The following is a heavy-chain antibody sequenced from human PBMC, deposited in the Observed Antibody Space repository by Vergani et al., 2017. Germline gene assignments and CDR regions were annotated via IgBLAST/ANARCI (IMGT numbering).Heavy chain of an antibody. D-gene: IGHD5-12*01. CDR1: GDSISSKNC. CDR3: ATIGYRRWGYYFDY. V-gene: IGHV4-4*03. CDR2: ICHTEDT. J-gene: IGHJ4*02. Sequence: QVQLQESGPGVVKPPGTLSLTCAVSGDSISSKNCWTWVRQPPGKGLEWIGEICHTEDTKYSPSLKSRVTVSVDESRNLFSLRLNTVNAADTADYYCATIGYRRWGYYFDYWGQGILVTVSS.